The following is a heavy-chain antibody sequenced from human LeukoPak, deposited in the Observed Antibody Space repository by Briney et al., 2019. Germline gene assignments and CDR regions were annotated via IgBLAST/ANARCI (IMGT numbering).Heavy chain of an antibody. CDR3: ARESPPGGGSFDY. Sequence: GGSLRLSCTASGFSVSEKYMRWGRQAPGKGLEWVSVIYSAGSTYYADSVKGRFTISRDNSKNTLYLQMNSLRPEDTAVYYCARESPPGGGSFDYWGQGTLVTVSS. CDR1: GFSVSEKY. V-gene: IGHV3-66*02. CDR2: IYSAGST. D-gene: IGHD5-12*01. J-gene: IGHJ4*02.